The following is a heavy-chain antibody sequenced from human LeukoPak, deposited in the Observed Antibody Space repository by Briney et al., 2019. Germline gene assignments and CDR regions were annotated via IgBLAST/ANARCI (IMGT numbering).Heavy chain of an antibody. J-gene: IGHJ4*02. CDR2: INHSGST. D-gene: IGHD3-10*01. V-gene: IGHV4-34*01. CDR3: ASARITMVRGVIRRYYFDY. Sequence: SETLSLTCAVYGGSFSRYYWSWIRQPPGKGLEWIGEINHSGSTNYNPSLKSRVTISVDTSKNQFSLKLSSVTAADTAVYYCASARITMVRGVIRRYYFDYWGQGTLVTVSS. CDR1: GGSFSRYY.